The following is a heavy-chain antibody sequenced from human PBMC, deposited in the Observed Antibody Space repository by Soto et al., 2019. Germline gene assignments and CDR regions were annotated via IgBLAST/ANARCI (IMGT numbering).Heavy chain of an antibody. CDR2: ISSSSSYI. Sequence: PGGSLRLSCAASGFTFSSYSMNWVRQAPGKGLEWVSSISSSSSYIYYADSVKGRFTISRDNAKNSLYLQMNSLRAEDTAVYYCARAVGYYDSSGQYHYYGMDVWGQGTTVTVSS. D-gene: IGHD3-22*01. J-gene: IGHJ6*02. V-gene: IGHV3-21*01. CDR1: GFTFSSYS. CDR3: ARAVGYYDSSGQYHYYGMDV.